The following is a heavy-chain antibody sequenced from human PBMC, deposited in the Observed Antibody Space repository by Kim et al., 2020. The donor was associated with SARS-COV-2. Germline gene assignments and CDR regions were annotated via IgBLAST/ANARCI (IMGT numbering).Heavy chain of an antibody. CDR3: AREKRRAERWRQFADY. Sequence: KFQGRVTMTRDTSTSTVYMELSSLRSEDTAVYYCAREKRRAERWRQFADYWGQGTLVTVSS. J-gene: IGHJ4*02. V-gene: IGHV1-46*01.